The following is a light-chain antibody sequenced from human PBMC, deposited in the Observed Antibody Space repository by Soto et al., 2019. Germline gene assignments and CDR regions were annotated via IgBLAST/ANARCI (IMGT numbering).Light chain of an antibody. J-gene: IGKJ5*01. Sequence: DIQMIQSPSSLSASVGDRVTITCRASQGISNYLAWYQQKPGKVPKLLIYAASTLQSGVPSRFSGSGSGTDFTLTISSLQPEDVATYYCQKYNSASSITFGQGTRLEIK. CDR2: AAS. V-gene: IGKV1-27*01. CDR3: QKYNSASSIT. CDR1: QGISNY.